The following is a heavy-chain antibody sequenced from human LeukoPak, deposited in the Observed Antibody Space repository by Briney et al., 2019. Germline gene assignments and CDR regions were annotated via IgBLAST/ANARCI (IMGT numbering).Heavy chain of an antibody. D-gene: IGHD1-26*01. CDR2: IYYSGST. J-gene: IGHJ3*02. V-gene: IGHV4-59*01. CDR3: ARAVGSYLAFDI. CDR1: GGSISSYY. Sequence: PSETLSLTCTVSGGSISSYYWSWIRQPPGKGLEWIGYIYYSGSTNYNPSLKSRVTISVDTSKNQFSLKLSSVTAADMAVYYCARAVGSYLAFDIWGQGTMVTVSS.